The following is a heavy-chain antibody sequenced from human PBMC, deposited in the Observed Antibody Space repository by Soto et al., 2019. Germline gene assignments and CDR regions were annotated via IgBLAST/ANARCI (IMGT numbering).Heavy chain of an antibody. CDR3: VRLLPHANSWVDY. CDR1: GFTFSNVW. Sequence: GHLVESGGGFVKPGGSLTLSCAASGFTFSNVWLSWVRQGPGKGLEWLGRIKSRTENETTDYASPARGILIISRDASNNMLYLLLNSLKSEATGVYYCVRLLPHANSWVDYWGQGTPVTVSS. V-gene: IGHV3-15*05. J-gene: IGHJ4*02. CDR2: IKSRTENETT. D-gene: IGHD2-2*01.